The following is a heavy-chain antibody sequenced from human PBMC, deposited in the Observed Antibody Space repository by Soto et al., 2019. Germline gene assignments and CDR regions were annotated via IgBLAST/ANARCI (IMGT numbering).Heavy chain of an antibody. CDR1: GFTFSDYY. D-gene: IGHD2-15*01. V-gene: IGHV3-11*05. J-gene: IGHJ4*02. Sequence: PGGSLRLSCAASGFTFSDYYTSWIRQAPGKGLEWVSYISASGYYTYYADSVQGRFTISRDNSKDTLYLQVNGLRAEDTAVYYCAKVRPLLDYWGRGTLITVSS. CDR2: ISASGYYT. CDR3: AKVRPLLDY.